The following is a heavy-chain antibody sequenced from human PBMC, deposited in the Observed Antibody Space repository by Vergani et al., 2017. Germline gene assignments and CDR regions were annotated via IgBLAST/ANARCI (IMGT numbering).Heavy chain of an antibody. CDR1: GYTFTSYY. CDR3: ARDPLERSGYYSFDY. D-gene: IGHD3-3*01. CDR2: INPSGGST. V-gene: IGHV1-46*01. Sequence: QVQLVQSGAEVKKPGASVKVSCKASGYTFTSYYMHWVRQAPGQGLEWMGIINPSGGSTSYAQKFQGRVTMTRDTSTSTVYMELSSLRSEDTAVYYCARDPLERSGYYSFDYWGQGTLVTVSS. J-gene: IGHJ4*02.